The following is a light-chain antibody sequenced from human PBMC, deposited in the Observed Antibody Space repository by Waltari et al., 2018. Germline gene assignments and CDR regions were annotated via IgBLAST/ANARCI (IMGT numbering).Light chain of an antibody. V-gene: IGKV3-15*01. J-gene: IGKJ1*01. Sequence: ETVMTQSPATLSVSPGERATLSCRTSQTISSNLAWYQQKPGQAPRLLIYGASIRATGIPARFSGSGFGTEFTLTISSLQSEDFAVYYFQQYNNWPPWTFGQGTKVEIK. CDR2: GAS. CDR3: QQYNNWPPWT. CDR1: QTISSN.